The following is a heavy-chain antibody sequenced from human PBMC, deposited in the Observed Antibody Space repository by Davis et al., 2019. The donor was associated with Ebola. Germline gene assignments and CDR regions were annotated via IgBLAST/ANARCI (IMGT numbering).Heavy chain of an antibody. J-gene: IGHJ4*02. CDR3: TTTRGYYDSSGYYAGDY. D-gene: IGHD3-22*01. CDR2: IRSKAYGGTT. CDR1: GFTFGDYA. V-gene: IGHV3-49*04. Sequence: GGSLRLSCPASGFTFGDYAMSWVRQAPGKGLEWVGFIRSKAYGGTTEYAASVKGRFTISRDDSKNTAYLQMNSLKTEDTAVYYCTTTRGYYDSSGYYAGDYWGQGTLVTVSS.